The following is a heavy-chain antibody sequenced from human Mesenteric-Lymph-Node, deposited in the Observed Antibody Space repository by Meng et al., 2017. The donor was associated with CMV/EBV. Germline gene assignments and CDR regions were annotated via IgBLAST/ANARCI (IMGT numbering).Heavy chain of an antibody. CDR2: ISSNGGWT. CDR1: GFTFSSHA. V-gene: IGHV3-64*02. CDR3: ARGDDYDLFDP. J-gene: IGHJ5*02. Sequence: GESLKISCVVSGFTFSSHAMHWVRQAPGKGLEYVSAISSNGGWTYYADSVKGRFTTSRDNSKNTLNLQMGSLRAEDMAVYYCARGDDYDLFDPWGQGTLVTVSS. D-gene: IGHD3-16*01.